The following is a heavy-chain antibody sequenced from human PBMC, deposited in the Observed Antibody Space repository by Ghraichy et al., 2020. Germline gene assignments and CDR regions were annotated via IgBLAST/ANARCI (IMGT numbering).Heavy chain of an antibody. D-gene: IGHD2-21*01. V-gene: IGHV3-23*01. CDR2: ISGNGDTT. CDR1: GFTFRNYA. CDR3: ANRGDTLGYFES. Sequence: GESLNISCAASGFTFRNYAMTWVRRAPGQGLEWVSTISGNGDTTFYADSVKGRFTISRDNSKNTVSLQMNSLRADDTAIYYCANRGDTLGYFESWGQGTPVTVSS. J-gene: IGHJ4*02.